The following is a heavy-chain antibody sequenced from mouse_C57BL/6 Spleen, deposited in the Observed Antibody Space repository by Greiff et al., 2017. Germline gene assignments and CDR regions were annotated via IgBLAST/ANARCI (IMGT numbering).Heavy chain of an antibody. CDR3: ARESNLPYYFDY. Sequence: VQLQQSGPELVKPGASVKIPCKASGYTFTDYNMDWVKQSHGKSLEWIGDINPNNGGTIYNQKFKGKATLTVDKSSSTAYMELRSLTSEDTAVYYCARESNLPYYFDYWGQGTTLTVSS. CDR1: GYTFTDYN. CDR2: INPNNGGT. V-gene: IGHV1-18*01. J-gene: IGHJ2*01. D-gene: IGHD2-5*01.